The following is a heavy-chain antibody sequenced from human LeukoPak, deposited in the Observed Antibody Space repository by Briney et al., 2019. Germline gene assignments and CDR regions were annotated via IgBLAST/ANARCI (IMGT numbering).Heavy chain of an antibody. CDR1: GGTFSSYA. CDR2: IIPIFGTA. Sequence: PEASVKVSCKASGGTFSSYAISWVRQAPGQGLEWMGGIIPIFGTANYAQKFQGRVTITADESTSTAYMELSSLRSEDTAVYYCARGPYHLVIIKGGDYYYGMDVWGQGTTVTVSS. V-gene: IGHV1-69*13. J-gene: IGHJ6*02. D-gene: IGHD3-9*01. CDR3: ARGPYHLVIIKGGDYYYGMDV.